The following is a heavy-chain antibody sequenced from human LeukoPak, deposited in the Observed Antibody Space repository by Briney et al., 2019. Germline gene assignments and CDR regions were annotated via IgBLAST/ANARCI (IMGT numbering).Heavy chain of an antibody. CDR2: MNPNSGNT. D-gene: IGHD3-16*02. V-gene: IGHV1-8*02. J-gene: IGHJ4*02. CDR1: GYTFTSYD. CDR3: ARVFRYSSWGSNPLGY. Sequence: GASVKASCKASGYTFTSYDINWVRQATGQGLEWMGWMNPNSGNTGYAQKFQGRVTMTRNTSISTAYMELSSLRSEDTAVYYCARVFRYSSWGSNPLGYWGQGTLVTVSS.